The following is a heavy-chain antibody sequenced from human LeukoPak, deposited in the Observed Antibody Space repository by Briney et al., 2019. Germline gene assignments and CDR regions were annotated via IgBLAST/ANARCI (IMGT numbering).Heavy chain of an antibody. D-gene: IGHD3-10*01. J-gene: IGHJ4*02. CDR3: ARDQGPVGSYFDY. Sequence: GGSLRLSCAASALRFNIYGMHWVRQAPGKGLEWVAVIWYDGSDKYYADSVKGRFTISRDNSKNTLYLEMNSLRAEDTAVYYCARDQGPVGSYFDYWGQGTLVTFSS. CDR1: ALRFNIYG. CDR2: IWYDGSDK. V-gene: IGHV3-33*01.